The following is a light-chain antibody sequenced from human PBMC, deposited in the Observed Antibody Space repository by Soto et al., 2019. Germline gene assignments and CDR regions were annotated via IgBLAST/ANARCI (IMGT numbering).Light chain of an antibody. CDR2: DAI. V-gene: IGKV1-33*01. CDR3: QRYDNVPLT. CDR1: QDISKY. J-gene: IGKJ4*01. Sequence: DIQMTQSPSSLSASVGDRVTITCQASQDISKYLNWYQQKPGKAPKLLIYDAINLETGVPSRFSGSGSGTDFTVTISSLQPEDIATYYCQRYDNVPLTFGGGTRVEIK.